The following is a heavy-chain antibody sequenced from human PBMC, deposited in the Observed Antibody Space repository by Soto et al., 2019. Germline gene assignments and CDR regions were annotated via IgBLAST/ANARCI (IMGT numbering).Heavy chain of an antibody. D-gene: IGHD3-3*01. J-gene: IGHJ6*02. CDR2: LHSGGDT. V-gene: IGHV3-53*04. Sequence: EVQLVESGGGLVQPGGSLTLSCVASGIPVSSNYMTWVRQAPGKGLEWVSVLHSGGDTYYANSVKGRFTISRHDSTNTLFLKMNTLTAEHTAVYYCAREGLYYDGPRMDVWGQGTTVTVSS. CDR3: AREGLYYDGPRMDV. CDR1: GIPVSSNY.